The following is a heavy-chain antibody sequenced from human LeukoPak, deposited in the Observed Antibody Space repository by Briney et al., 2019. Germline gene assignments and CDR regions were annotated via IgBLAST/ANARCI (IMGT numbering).Heavy chain of an antibody. CDR3: ARRMRTVTDTFDV. CDR1: GDSLTSHL. D-gene: IGHD4-11*01. Sequence: SETLSLTCTVFGDSLTSHLWSWIRQPPGKGLEWIGYVYSSGTTNYNPSLTSRVSISMDTSKKQISLRRTSSTAADTAVYYCARRMRTVTDTFDVWGQGHLVTVSS. CDR2: VYSSGTT. J-gene: IGHJ3*01. V-gene: IGHV4-59*08.